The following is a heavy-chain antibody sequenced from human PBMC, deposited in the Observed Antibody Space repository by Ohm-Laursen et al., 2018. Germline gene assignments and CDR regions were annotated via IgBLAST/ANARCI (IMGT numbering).Heavy chain of an antibody. CDR2: ISYDGSNK. J-gene: IGHJ1*01. Sequence: SLRLSCAASGFTFSSYGMHWVRQAPGKGLEWVAVISYDGSNKYYADSVKGRFTISRDNSKNTLYPQMNSLRAEDTAVYYCAKAPFQHWGQGTLVTVSS. V-gene: IGHV3-30*18. CDR1: GFTFSSYG. CDR3: AKAPFQH.